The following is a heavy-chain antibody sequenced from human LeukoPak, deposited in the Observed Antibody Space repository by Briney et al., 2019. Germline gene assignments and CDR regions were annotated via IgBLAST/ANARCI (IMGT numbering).Heavy chain of an antibody. CDR3: ARGGIADVY. J-gene: IGHJ4*02. V-gene: IGHV1-8*03. CDR2: MNPNSGNT. Sequence: ASVKVSCKASGGTFSSYAISWVRQAPGQGLEWMGWMNPNSGNTGYAQKFQGRVTITRNTSISTAYMELSSLRSEDTAVYYCARGGIADVYWGQGTLATVSS. CDR1: GGTFSSYA. D-gene: IGHD6-13*01.